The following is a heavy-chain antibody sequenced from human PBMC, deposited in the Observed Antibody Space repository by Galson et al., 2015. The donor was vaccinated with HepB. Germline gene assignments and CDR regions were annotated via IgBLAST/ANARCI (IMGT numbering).Heavy chain of an antibody. CDR3: ARGAHYDNTGYYYAY. D-gene: IGHD3-22*01. V-gene: IGHV1-69*01. CDR2: IIPVFGTA. CDR1: GGTFSNYA. J-gene: IGHJ4*02. Sequence: KVSCLASGGTFSNYAMSWVRQAPGQGLEWMGGIIPVFGTANYAQKFQGRVTITADESTRTAYMEVSSLRSEDTAIYYCARGAHYDNTGYYYAYWAQGTLLTVSS.